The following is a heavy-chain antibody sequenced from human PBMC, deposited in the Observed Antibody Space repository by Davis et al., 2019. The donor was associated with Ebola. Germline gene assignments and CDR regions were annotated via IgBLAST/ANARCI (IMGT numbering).Heavy chain of an antibody. D-gene: IGHD3-3*01. Sequence: PSETLSLTCAVYGGSFSGYYWSWIRQPPGKGLEWIGRIYTSGSTNYNPSLKSRVTMSVDTSKNQFSLKLSSVTAADTAVYYCARVQFWSGYYSHNWFDPWGQGTLVTVSS. CDR3: ARVQFWSGYYSHNWFDP. V-gene: IGHV4-59*10. CDR2: IYTSGST. J-gene: IGHJ5*02. CDR1: GGSFSGYY.